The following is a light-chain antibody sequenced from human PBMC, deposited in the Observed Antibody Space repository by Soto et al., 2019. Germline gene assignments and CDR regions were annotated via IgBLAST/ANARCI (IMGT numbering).Light chain of an antibody. CDR2: NTD. V-gene: IGLV8-61*01. J-gene: IGLJ3*02. CDR3: MLYMGSVFWV. CDR1: SGSVSTSYY. Sequence: QTVVTQEPSFSVSPGGTVTLTCGLSSGSVSTSYYPSWHQQTPGQAPRTLIYNTDTRSSGVPDRFSGSILGNKAALTITGAQADDESEYCCMLYMGSVFWVFGGGTKVTVL.